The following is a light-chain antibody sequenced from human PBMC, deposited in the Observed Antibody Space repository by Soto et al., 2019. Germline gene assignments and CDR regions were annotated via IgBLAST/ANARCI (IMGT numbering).Light chain of an antibody. CDR3: QQSYSTPVT. CDR2: AAS. V-gene: IGKV1-39*01. J-gene: IGKJ1*01. CDR1: QSISSY. Sequence: DIQMTQSPSPLSASVGDTVTTTCRASQSISSYLNWYQQKPGKAPKLLIYAASSLQSGVPSRFSGSGSGTDFTLTISSLQPEDFATYYCQQSYSTPVTFGQGTKVDIK.